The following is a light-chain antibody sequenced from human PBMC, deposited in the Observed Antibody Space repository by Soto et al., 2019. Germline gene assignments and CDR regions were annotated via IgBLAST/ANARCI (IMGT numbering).Light chain of an antibody. V-gene: IGKV3-20*01. CDR3: QEYGSSPPST. CDR2: VSS. Sequence: EVVLTQSPGTLSLSPGERATLSCRASQSVSNNYLAWYQQKPGQSPKLLIFVSSDRATGIPDRFSGSGSGTDFTLTISSLEPEDFAVYYWQEYGSSPPSTFGQGNKLEIK. J-gene: IGKJ2*01. CDR1: QSVSNNY.